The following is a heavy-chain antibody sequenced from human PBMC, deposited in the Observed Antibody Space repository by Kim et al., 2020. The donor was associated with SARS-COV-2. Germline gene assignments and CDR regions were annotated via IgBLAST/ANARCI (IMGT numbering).Heavy chain of an antibody. CDR3: ARDWDTYYYDSSGQH. V-gene: IGHV1-2*06. CDR1: GYTFTGYY. D-gene: IGHD3-22*01. CDR2: INPNSGGT. J-gene: IGHJ1*01. Sequence: ASVKVSCKASGYTFTGYYMHWVRQAPGQGLEWMGRINPNSGGTNYAQKFQGRVTMTRDTSISTAYMELSRLRSDDTAVYYCARDWDTYYYDSSGQHWGQGTLVTVSS.